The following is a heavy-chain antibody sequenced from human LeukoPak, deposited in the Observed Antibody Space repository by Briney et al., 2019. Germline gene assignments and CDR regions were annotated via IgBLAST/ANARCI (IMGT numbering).Heavy chain of an antibody. CDR1: GGSIMTTNW. J-gene: IGHJ4*02. D-gene: IGHD1-26*01. Sequence: SETLSLTCAVSGGSIMTTNWWSWVRQPPGKGLEWIGEVHLNGATNYNPSLESRVSMSIDTSKNQMSLKLTSVTAADTAIYYCTRDSGAFSPFGFWGQGTLVTVSS. CDR3: TRDSGAFSPFGF. V-gene: IGHV4-4*02. CDR2: VHLNGAT.